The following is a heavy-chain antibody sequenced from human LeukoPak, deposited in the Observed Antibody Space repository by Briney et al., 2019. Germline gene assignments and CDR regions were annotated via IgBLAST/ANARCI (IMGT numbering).Heavy chain of an antibody. V-gene: IGHV4-59*08. J-gene: IGHJ2*01. CDR3: ARLGRTSYWYFDL. CDR1: GGSISSYY. CDR2: IYYSGST. Sequence: PSAPPSPPCAASGGSISSYYWSWFRRPPREGLEGIGYIYYSGSTNYNPSLKSRVTISVDTSKNQFSLKLSSVTAADTAVYYCARLGRTSYWYFDLWGRGTLVTVSS. D-gene: IGHD2-2*01.